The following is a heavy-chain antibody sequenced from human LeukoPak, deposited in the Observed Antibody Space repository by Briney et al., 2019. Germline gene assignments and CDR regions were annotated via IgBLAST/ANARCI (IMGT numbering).Heavy chain of an antibody. CDR3: ARAPDYGDYVRVEYYYMDV. J-gene: IGHJ6*03. Sequence: SETLSLTCAVSGGSFSGYYWSWIRHRPGKGVEWMGEIYHSGSTNYNPSLKSRVTISVDTSKHQFSLKLSSVTAADTAVYYCARAPDYGDYVRVEYYYMDVWGKGTTVSVSS. CDR1: GGSFSGYY. CDR2: IYHSGST. D-gene: IGHD4-17*01. V-gene: IGHV4-34*01.